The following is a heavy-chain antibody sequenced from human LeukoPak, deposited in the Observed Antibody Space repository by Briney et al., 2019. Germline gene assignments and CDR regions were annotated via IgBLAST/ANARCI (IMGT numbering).Heavy chain of an antibody. J-gene: IGHJ5*02. CDR3: ARRIAAADSPSDWFDP. Sequence: PSETLSLTCTVSGGSISSYYWSWIRQPPGKGLEWIGYIYYSGSTNYNPSLKSRVTISVDTSKNQFSLKLSSVTAADTAVYYCARRIAAADSPSDWFDPWGQGTLATVSS. CDR1: GGSISSYY. CDR2: IYYSGST. D-gene: IGHD6-13*01. V-gene: IGHV4-59*01.